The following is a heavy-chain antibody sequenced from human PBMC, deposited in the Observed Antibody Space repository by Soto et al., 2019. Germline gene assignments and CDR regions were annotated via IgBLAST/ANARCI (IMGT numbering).Heavy chain of an antibody. CDR3: ASLRDGYNWVPFDY. J-gene: IGHJ4*02. D-gene: IGHD5-12*01. V-gene: IGHV1-69*12. Sequence: QVQLVQSGAEVKKPGSSVKVSCKASGGTFSSYAISWVRQAPGQGLEWMGGIIPIFGTANYAQKFHGRVTITADESTSTAYMELSSLRSEDTAVYYCASLRDGYNWVPFDYWGQGTLVTVAS. CDR1: GGTFSSYA. CDR2: IIPIFGTA.